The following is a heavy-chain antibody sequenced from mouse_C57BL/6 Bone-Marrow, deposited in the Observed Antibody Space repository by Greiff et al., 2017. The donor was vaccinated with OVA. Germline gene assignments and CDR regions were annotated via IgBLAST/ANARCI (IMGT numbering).Heavy chain of an antibody. CDR3: ARALWLRGYFDV. CDR1: GYTFTDYE. V-gene: IGHV1-15*01. D-gene: IGHD2-2*01. J-gene: IGHJ1*03. CDR2: IDPETGGT. Sequence: VQLQQSGAELVRPGASVTLSCKASGYTFTDYEMHWVKQTPVHGLEWIGAIDPETGGTAYNQKFKGKAILTADKSSSTAYMQLSSLTSEDSAVYYCARALWLRGYFDVWGTGTTVTVSS.